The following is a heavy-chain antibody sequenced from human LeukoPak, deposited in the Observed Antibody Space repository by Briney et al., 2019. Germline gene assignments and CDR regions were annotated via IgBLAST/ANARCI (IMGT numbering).Heavy chain of an antibody. V-gene: IGHV2-5*01. D-gene: IGHD4-17*01. CDR2: IYWNDDK. CDR3: AHKDTVNYYNWFDP. Sequence: SGPTLVNPTQTLTLTCTFSGFSLSTSGVGVGWIRQPPGKALEWLALIYWNDDKRYSPSLKSRLTITKDTSKNQVVLTMTNMDPVDTVTYYCAHKDTVNYYNWFDPWGQGTLVTVSS. CDR1: GFSLSTSGVG. J-gene: IGHJ5*02.